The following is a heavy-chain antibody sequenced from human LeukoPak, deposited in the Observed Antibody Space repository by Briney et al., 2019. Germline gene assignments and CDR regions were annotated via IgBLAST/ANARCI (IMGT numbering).Heavy chain of an antibody. CDR1: GGSISSGDYY. V-gene: IGHV4-30-4*01. Sequence: SQTLSLTCTVSGGSISSGDYYWSWIRQPPGKGLEWIGYIYYSGGTYYNPSLKSRVTISVDTSKNQFSLKLSSVTAADTAVYYCARVPRYSGRIYYFDYWGQGTLVTVSS. CDR2: IYYSGGT. J-gene: IGHJ4*02. CDR3: ARVPRYSGRIYYFDY. D-gene: IGHD5-12*01.